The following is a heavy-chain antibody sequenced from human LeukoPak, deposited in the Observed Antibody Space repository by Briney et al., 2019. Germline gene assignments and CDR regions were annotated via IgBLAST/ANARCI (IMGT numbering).Heavy chain of an antibody. Sequence: GRSLRLSCAAFGFTFNSYAIHWVRQTPGKGLEWVAVISSDGINKDYADSVKGRFTISRDNSKNTLYLQMNSLRVEDTAVYYCASLIAVTGYFDFWGQGTLVTVSS. V-gene: IGHV3-30-3*01. CDR3: ASLIAVTGYFDF. CDR1: GFTFNSYA. J-gene: IGHJ4*02. D-gene: IGHD6-19*01. CDR2: ISSDGINK.